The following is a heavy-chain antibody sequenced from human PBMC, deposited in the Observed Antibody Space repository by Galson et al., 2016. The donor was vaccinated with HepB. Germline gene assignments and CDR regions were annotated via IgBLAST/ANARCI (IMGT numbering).Heavy chain of an antibody. J-gene: IGHJ6*04. V-gene: IGHV1-18*01. Sequence: SVKVSCKASGYTFTRYGISWVRQAPGQGLEWMAWISAFNANTNYAQKLQGRVTMTTDTSTSTAYMELRSLRSDDTAVYYGARDPQYYGMDVWGEGSTVTVPS. CDR2: ISAFNANT. CDR3: ARDPQYYGMDV. CDR1: GYTFTRYG.